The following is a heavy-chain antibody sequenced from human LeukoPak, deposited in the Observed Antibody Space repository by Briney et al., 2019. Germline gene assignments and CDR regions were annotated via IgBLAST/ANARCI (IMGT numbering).Heavy chain of an antibody. D-gene: IGHD4-23*01. Sequence: GGSLRLSCAASGFTFSTYAMGWVRQAPGKGLECVSALSGNGNTIYYADSVKGRFTISRDNSKNTLSLQMNSLRAEDTAVYYCAKALYGGHDYWGQGTLVTVSS. J-gene: IGHJ4*02. CDR3: AKALYGGHDY. V-gene: IGHV3-23*01. CDR1: GFTFSTYA. CDR2: LSGNGNTI.